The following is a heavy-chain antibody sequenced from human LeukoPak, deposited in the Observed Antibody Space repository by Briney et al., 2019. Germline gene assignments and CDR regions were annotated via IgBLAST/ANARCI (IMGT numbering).Heavy chain of an antibody. CDR1: GFTFSSYS. CDR2: ISSSSSYI. V-gene: IGHV3-21*01. Sequence: GGSLRLSCAASGFTFSSYSMNWVRQAPGKGLEWVSSISSSSSYIYYADSVKGRFTISRDNAKNSLYLQMNSLRAEDTAVYYCARDSLRYDFWSGHPHCYYMDVWGKGTTVTVSS. J-gene: IGHJ6*03. CDR3: ARDSLRYDFWSGHPHCYYMDV. D-gene: IGHD3-3*01.